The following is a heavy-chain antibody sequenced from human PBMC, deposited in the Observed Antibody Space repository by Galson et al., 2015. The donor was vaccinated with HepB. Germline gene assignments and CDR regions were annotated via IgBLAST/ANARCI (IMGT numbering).Heavy chain of an antibody. CDR3: ASGNWNSGWFFDV. CDR1: GFTSSNFW. D-gene: IGHD1/OR15-1a*01. J-gene: IGHJ2*01. V-gene: IGHV3-7*01. Sequence: SLRLSCAASGFTSSNFWMSWVRQSPGKGLEWVATIKEDGSDIYYLDSVKGRFTISRDNAKNSLYLQMNSLRPDDTALYYCASGNWNSGWFFDVWGRGALVTVS. CDR2: IKEDGSDI.